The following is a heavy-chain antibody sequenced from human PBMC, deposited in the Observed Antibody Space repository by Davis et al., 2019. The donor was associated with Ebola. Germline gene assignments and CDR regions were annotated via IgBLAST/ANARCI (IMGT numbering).Heavy chain of an antibody. J-gene: IGHJ4*02. V-gene: IGHV4-34*01. CDR1: AGSTSRYY. CDR2: INHSGST. D-gene: IGHD5-12*01. CDR3: ARARSGYDY. Sequence: SETLSLTCAVYAGSTSRYYCPRIRQRPGKGLEWIVAINHSGSTNYNLSLKSRVTISVDTSKNQFSLKLTCVTAANTAVYYCARARSGYDYWGQGTLVTVSS.